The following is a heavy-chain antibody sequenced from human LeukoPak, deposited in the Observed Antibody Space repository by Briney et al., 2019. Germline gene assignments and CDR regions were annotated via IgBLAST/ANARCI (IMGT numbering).Heavy chain of an antibody. J-gene: IGHJ4*02. CDR2: IIPIFGTA. D-gene: IGHD3-9*01. CDR1: GGTFSSYA. CDR3: ARRPSKYYDILTGYYRSEFDY. Sequence: SVKVSCKASGGTFSSYAISWVRQAPGQGLEWMGGIIPIFGTANYAQKFQGRVTMTRNTSISTAYMELSSLRSEDTAVYYCARRPSKYYDILTGYYRSEFDYWGQGTLVTVSS. V-gene: IGHV1-69*05.